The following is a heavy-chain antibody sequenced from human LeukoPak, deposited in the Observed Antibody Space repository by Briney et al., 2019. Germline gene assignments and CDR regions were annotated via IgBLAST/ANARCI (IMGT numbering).Heavy chain of an antibody. D-gene: IGHD3-16*01. CDR2: IYYSGNT. J-gene: IGHJ3*02. Sequence: PSETLSLTCTVSGGSIISYYWSWIRQPPGKGLDWIGYIYYSGNTNYNPPLKSRVTMSVDTSKNQLSLKLSSVTAADTAVYYCARPRGEFHYYAFDIWGHGTMVTVSS. CDR1: GGSIISYY. V-gene: IGHV4-59*08. CDR3: ARPRGEFHYYAFDI.